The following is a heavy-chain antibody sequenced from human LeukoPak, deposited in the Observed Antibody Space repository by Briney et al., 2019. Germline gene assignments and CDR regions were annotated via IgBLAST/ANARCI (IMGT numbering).Heavy chain of an antibody. CDR1: GGSFSGYY. Sequence: SETLSLTCAVYGGSFSGYYWSWIRQPPGKGLEWIGYIYYTGSTNYNASLKSRVTISIDTSKNQFSLNLNSVTAADTAVYYCARTTMVRGAVVFDYWGQGTLVTVSS. CDR3: ARTTMVRGAVVFDY. CDR2: IYYTGST. D-gene: IGHD3-10*01. J-gene: IGHJ4*02. V-gene: IGHV4-59*01.